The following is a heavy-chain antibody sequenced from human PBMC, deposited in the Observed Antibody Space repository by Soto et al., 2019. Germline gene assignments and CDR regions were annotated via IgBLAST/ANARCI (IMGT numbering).Heavy chain of an antibody. CDR2: ISSSSGSK. CDR3: AKVGSERYSGQHSDY. V-gene: IGHV3-23*01. J-gene: IGHJ4*02. Sequence: EVQLLESGGGLVQPGGSLRLSCAASGFTFSNAMNWVRQAPGKGLVWVATISSSSGSKYYADSGKGRFTISRDNSKNFLYLQMNSLRGDDTAVYYCAKVGSERYSGQHSDYWGQGTLVTISS. D-gene: IGHD5-12*01. CDR1: GFTFSNA.